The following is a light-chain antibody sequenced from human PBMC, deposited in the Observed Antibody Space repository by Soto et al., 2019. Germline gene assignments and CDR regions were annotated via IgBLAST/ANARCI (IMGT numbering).Light chain of an antibody. CDR1: SSDVGGYNY. CDR3: SSYTSSSTYV. Sequence: QSVLTQPASVTGSPGQWITISCTGTSSDVGGYNYVSWYQQYPGKAPKLMIYDVRNRPSGVSNRFSGSKSGDTASLTISGLQADDEADYYCSSYTSSSTYVFGTGTKVTVL. J-gene: IGLJ1*01. CDR2: DVR. V-gene: IGLV2-14*01.